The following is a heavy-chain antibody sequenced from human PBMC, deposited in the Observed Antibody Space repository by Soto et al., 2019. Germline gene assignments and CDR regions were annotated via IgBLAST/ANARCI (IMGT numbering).Heavy chain of an antibody. V-gene: IGHV4-39*01. CDR3: ARHLRELQDAFDI. J-gene: IGHJ3*02. Sequence: SETLSLTCTVSGGSISSSSYYWGWIRQPPGKGLEWIGSIYYSGSTYYNPSLKSRVTVSVDTSKNQFSLKLSSVTAADTAVYYCARHLRELQDAFDIWGQGTMVTVSS. D-gene: IGHD1-26*01. CDR2: IYYSGST. CDR1: GGSISSSSYY.